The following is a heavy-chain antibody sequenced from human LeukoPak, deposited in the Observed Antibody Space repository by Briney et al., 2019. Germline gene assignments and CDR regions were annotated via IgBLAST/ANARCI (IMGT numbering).Heavy chain of an antibody. J-gene: IGHJ4*02. CDR2: ISYDGSNK. D-gene: IGHD3-22*01. V-gene: IGHV3-30*04. CDR1: GFTFSSYA. Sequence: GGSLRLSCAASGFTFSSYAMHWVRQAPGKGLEWVAVISYDGSNKYYADSVKGRFTISRDNSKNTLYLQMNSLRAEDTAVYYCARDNDYYDSSGYYYFDYWGQGTLVTVSS. CDR3: ARDNDYYDSSGYYYFDY.